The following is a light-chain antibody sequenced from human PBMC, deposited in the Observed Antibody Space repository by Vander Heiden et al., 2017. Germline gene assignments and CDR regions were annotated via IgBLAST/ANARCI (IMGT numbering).Light chain of an antibody. CDR1: QDISNY. CDR3: QQYDNLLIFT. CDR2: DAS. V-gene: IGKV1-33*01. Sequence: DIQMTQSPSSLSASVGDRVTFTCQARQDISNYLNWYQQKPGKAPKLLIYDASNLETGVPSRFSGSGSGTDFTFTISSLQPEDIATYYCQQYDNLLIFTFGPGTKVDIK. J-gene: IGKJ3*01.